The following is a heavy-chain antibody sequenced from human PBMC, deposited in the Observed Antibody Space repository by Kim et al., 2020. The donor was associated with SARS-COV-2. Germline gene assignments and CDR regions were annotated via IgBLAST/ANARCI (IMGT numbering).Heavy chain of an antibody. Sequence: GGSLRLSCAASGFTFDDYAMHWVRQAPGKGLEWVSGISWNSGSIGYADSVKGRFTISRDNAKNSLYLQMNSLRAEDTALYYCAKDISASWDSSGCFDYWGQGTLVTVSS. V-gene: IGHV3-9*01. CDR1: GFTFDDYA. D-gene: IGHD6-19*01. CDR3: AKDISASWDSSGCFDY. CDR2: ISWNSGSI. J-gene: IGHJ4*02.